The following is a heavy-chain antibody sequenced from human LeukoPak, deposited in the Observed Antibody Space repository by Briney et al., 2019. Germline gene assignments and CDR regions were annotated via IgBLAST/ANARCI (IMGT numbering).Heavy chain of an antibody. D-gene: IGHD2/OR15-2a*01. CDR2: IKEDGSEK. Sequence: PGGSLRLSCSAYGFTVRSKYMSWLRQAPGKGLEWVANIKEDGSEKYYVDSVRGRFTISRDNVKNSLHLQMNSLRVEDTAVYYCAQSGRSTFWYWGQGALVSVSS. V-gene: IGHV3-7*01. CDR1: GFTVRSKY. CDR3: AQSGRSTFWY. J-gene: IGHJ4*02.